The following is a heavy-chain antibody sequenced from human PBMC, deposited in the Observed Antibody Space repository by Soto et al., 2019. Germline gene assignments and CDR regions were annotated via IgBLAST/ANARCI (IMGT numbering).Heavy chain of an antibody. Sequence: QVQLQESGPGLAKPSQTLSLTCNVSNGSISSSGYYWSWIRQHPGQGLEWIGYIYYSGSTYYNPSLKSLVTISVDTSKNQFPLKLGSVTAADTAIYYCAGGSSKSWFDPWGQGTLVTVSS. CDR2: IYYSGST. D-gene: IGHD6-6*01. CDR1: NGSISSSGYY. J-gene: IGHJ5*02. V-gene: IGHV4-31*01. CDR3: AGGSSKSWFDP.